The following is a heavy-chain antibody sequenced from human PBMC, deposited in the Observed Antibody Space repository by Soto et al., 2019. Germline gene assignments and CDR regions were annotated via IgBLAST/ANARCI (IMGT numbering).Heavy chain of an antibody. D-gene: IGHD6-19*01. CDR2: IYTSGST. Sequence: SETLSLTCTVSGGSISSYYWSWIRQPAGKGLEWIGRIYTSGSTNYNPSLKSRVTMSVDTSKNQFSPKLSSVTAADTAVYYCARDPIAVANNWFDPWGQGTLVTVSS. V-gene: IGHV4-4*07. CDR3: ARDPIAVANNWFDP. CDR1: GGSISSYY. J-gene: IGHJ5*02.